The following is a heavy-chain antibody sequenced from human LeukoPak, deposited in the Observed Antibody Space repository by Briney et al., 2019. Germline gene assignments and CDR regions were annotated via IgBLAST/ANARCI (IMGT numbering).Heavy chain of an antibody. CDR2: ISAYNGNT. V-gene: IGHV1-18*01. Sequence: ASVKVSCKASGYTFTSYGISWVRQAPGQGLEWMGWISAYNGNTNYAQKLQGRVTMTTDTSTSTAYMELSRLRSDDTAVYYCARTPYDFWSGYYYNWFDPWGQGTLVTVSS. CDR3: ARTPYDFWSGYYYNWFDP. D-gene: IGHD3-3*01. J-gene: IGHJ5*02. CDR1: GYTFTSYG.